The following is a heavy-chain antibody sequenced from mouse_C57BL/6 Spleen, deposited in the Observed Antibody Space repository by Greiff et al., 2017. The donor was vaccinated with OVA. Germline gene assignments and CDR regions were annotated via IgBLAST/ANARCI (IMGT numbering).Heavy chain of an antibody. D-gene: IGHD2-4*01. CDR1: GFSLTSYG. J-gene: IGHJ4*01. CDR2: IWSGGST. V-gene: IGHV2-5*01. Sequence: VQVVESGPGLVQPSQSLSITCTVSGFSLTSYGVHWVRQSPGKGLEWLGVIWSGGSTDYNAAFMSRLSITKDNSKSQVFFKMKSLQADDTAIYYCAKRGYDYDEGYYAMDYWGQGTSVTVSS. CDR3: AKRGYDYDEGYYAMDY.